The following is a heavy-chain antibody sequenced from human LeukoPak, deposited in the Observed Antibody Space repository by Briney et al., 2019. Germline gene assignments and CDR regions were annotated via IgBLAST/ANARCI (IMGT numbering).Heavy chain of an antibody. J-gene: IGHJ4*02. V-gene: IGHV3-30*03. Sequence: GGSLRLSCAASGFTFSSYGMHWVRQAPGKGLEWVAVISYDGSNKYYADSVKGRFTISRDNSKNTLYLQMNSLRAEDTAVYYCASIAAAGTDYWGQGTLVTVSS. CDR1: GFTFSSYG. D-gene: IGHD6-13*01. CDR3: ASIAAAGTDY. CDR2: ISYDGSNK.